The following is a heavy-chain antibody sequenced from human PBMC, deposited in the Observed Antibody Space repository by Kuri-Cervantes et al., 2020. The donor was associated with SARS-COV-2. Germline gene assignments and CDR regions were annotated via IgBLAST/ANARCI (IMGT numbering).Heavy chain of an antibody. J-gene: IGHJ6*03. V-gene: IGHV3-23*01. CDR2: ISGSGGST. CDR1: GFTFSSYA. Sequence: GGSLRLSCAASGFTFSSYAMHWVRQAPGKGLEWVSAISGSGGSTYYADSVKGRFTISRDNSKNTLYLQMNSLRAEDTAVYYCAKQSPAQWELLNPYYYYYMDVWGKGTTVTVSS. CDR3: AKQSPAQWELLNPYYYYYMDV. D-gene: IGHD1-26*01.